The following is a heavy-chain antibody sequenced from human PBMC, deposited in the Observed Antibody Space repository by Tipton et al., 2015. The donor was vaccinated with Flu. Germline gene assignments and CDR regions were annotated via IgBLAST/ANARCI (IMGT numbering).Heavy chain of an antibody. CDR1: GFTFSNYW. Sequence: GSLRLSCAASGFTFSNYWMSWVRQAPGKGLEWLANINQDGTKKYFVDSVKGRFTISRDNAKNSLFLQMTSLGADDAAVYFCARLGLPDKWGQGTLVTVSS. D-gene: IGHD3-16*01. J-gene: IGHJ4*02. CDR3: ARLGLPDK. CDR2: INQDGTKK. V-gene: IGHV3-7*01.